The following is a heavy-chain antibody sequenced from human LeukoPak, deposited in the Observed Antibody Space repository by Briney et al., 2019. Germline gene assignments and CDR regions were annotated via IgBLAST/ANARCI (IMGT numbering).Heavy chain of an antibody. J-gene: IGHJ4*02. V-gene: IGHV3-30*18. Sequence: PGGSLRLSCAASGFTFSSYGMHWVRQAPGKGLEWVAVISYDGSNKYYADSVKGRSTISRDNSKNTLYLQMNSLRAEDTAVYYCAKAASGSYYFDYWGQGTLVTVSS. CDR2: ISYDGSNK. D-gene: IGHD1-26*01. CDR3: AKAASGSYYFDY. CDR1: GFTFSSYG.